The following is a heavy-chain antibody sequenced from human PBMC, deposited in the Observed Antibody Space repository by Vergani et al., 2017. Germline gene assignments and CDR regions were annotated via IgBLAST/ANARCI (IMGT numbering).Heavy chain of an antibody. Sequence: QLQLQESGPGLVKPSETLSLTCTVSGGSISSSSYYWGWIRHPPGKGLEWIGSIYYSGSTYYNPSLKSRVTISVDTSKNQFSLKLSSVTAADTAVYYCASFFYDILTGYAPAPPDYWGQGTLVTVSS. V-gene: IGHV4-39*01. CDR1: GGSISSSSYY. J-gene: IGHJ4*02. CDR2: IYYSGST. CDR3: ASFFYDILTGYAPAPPDY. D-gene: IGHD3-9*01.